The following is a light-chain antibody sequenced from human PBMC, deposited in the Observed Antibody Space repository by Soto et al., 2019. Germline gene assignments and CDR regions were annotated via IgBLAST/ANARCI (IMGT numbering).Light chain of an antibody. J-gene: IGKJ1*01. CDR2: AAS. CDR3: QQYYSYPRT. CDR1: QGISSY. V-gene: IGKV1-8*01. Sequence: AIRMTQSPSSFSASTGDRVTITCRASQGISSYLAWYQQKPGKAPKLLIYAASTLQSGVPSRFSGSGSGTDFTLTISCPQSEDFATYYCQQYYSYPRTFGQGTKV.